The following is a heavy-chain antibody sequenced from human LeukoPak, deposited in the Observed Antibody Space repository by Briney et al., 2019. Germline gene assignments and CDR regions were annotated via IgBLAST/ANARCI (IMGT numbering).Heavy chain of an antibody. Sequence: PSETLSLTCAVSGGSISSDSWWIWVRQPPGKGLEWIGSIYHSGSTYYNPSLKSRVTISVDTSKNQFSLKLSSVTAADTAVYYCARDRTVTPPAPYWYFDLWGRGTLVTVSS. J-gene: IGHJ2*01. CDR1: GGSISSDSW. V-gene: IGHV4-38-2*02. D-gene: IGHD4-17*01. CDR3: ARDRTVTPPAPYWYFDL. CDR2: IYHSGST.